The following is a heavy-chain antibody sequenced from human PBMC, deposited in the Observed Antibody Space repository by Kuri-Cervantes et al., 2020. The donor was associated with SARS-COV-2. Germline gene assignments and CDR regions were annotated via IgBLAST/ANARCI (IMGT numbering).Heavy chain of an antibody. D-gene: IGHD5-18*01. CDR3: ASSYGYYYGMDV. Sequence: LSLTCAASGFPFSSYAMSWVRQAPGKGLEWVAGISGNGASTYYADSVKGRFTISRDNSKNTLYLQMNSLRAEDTAVYYCASSYGYYYGMDVWGQGTTVTVSS. J-gene: IGHJ6*02. V-gene: IGHV3-23*01. CDR2: ISGNGAST. CDR1: GFPFSSYA.